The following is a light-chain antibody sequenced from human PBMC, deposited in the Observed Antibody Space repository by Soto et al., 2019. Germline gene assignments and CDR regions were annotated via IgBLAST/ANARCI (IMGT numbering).Light chain of an antibody. CDR2: ATS. CDR3: QQSYTALWT. Sequence: DIQMTQSPSYLSASVGDRVTITCRASQSISTYLNWYQQKPGKTPNLLIYATSSLQSGVPSRFSGSGSGTDFTLTITSLQPEDFAAYYCQQSYTALWTFGQGTKVEI. J-gene: IGKJ1*01. V-gene: IGKV1-39*01. CDR1: QSISTY.